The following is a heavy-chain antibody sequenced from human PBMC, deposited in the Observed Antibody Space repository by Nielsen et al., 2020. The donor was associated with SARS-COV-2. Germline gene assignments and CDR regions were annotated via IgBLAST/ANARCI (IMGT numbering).Heavy chain of an antibody. CDR1: GFAFSGYS. CDR2: ISSGGTI. D-gene: IGHD3-16*01. CDR3: ARNGGEIDY. Sequence: GGSLRPSCAASGFAFSGYSMNWVRQAPGKGLEWISYISSGGTIYYADSVKGRFTISRDNAKNSLYLQMSSLRAEDTAVYYCARNGGEIDYWGQGTLVTVSS. V-gene: IGHV3-48*01. J-gene: IGHJ4*01.